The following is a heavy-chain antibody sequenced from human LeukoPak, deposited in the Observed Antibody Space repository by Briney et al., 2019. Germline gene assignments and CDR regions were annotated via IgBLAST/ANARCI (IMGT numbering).Heavy chain of an antibody. D-gene: IGHD2-8*02. CDR2: ISGTGGRT. V-gene: IGHV3-23*01. CDR3: ARDTGGVAGN. CDR1: GFTFSSYA. Sequence: PGGSLRLSCAASGFTFSSYAMSWVRQAPGKGLEWVSAISGTGGRTYYADSVKGRFTISRDNAKNTLYLQVNSLRAEDTAVYYCARDTGGVAGNWGQGTLVTVSS. J-gene: IGHJ4*02.